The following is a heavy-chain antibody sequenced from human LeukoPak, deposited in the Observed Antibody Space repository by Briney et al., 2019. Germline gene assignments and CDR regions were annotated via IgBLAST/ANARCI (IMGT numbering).Heavy chain of an antibody. D-gene: IGHD3-3*02. V-gene: IGHV4-34*01. CDR3: ASSFLASNNWFDP. J-gene: IGHJ5*02. CDR2: INHSGST. Sequence: SETLSLTCAVYGGSFSGYYWSWIRQPPGKGLEWIGEINHSGSTNYNPSLKSRVTISVDTSKNQFSLKLSSVTAADTAVYYCASSFLASNNWFDPWGQGTLVTVSS. CDR1: GGSFSGYY.